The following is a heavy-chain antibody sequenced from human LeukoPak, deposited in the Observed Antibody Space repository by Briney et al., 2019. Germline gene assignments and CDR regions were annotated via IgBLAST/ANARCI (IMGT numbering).Heavy chain of an antibody. J-gene: IGHJ4*02. CDR1: GGSISSSNW. D-gene: IGHD3-10*01. CDR2: IYHSGST. CDR3: ARDWDYYGSGSYYSLPGY. V-gene: IGHV4-4*02. Sequence: SETLSLTCAVSGGSISSSNWWSWVRQPPGQGLEWIGEIYHSGSTNYNPSLKSRVTISVDKSKNQFSLKLSSVTAADTAVYYCARDWDYYGSGSYYSLPGYWGQGTLVTVSS.